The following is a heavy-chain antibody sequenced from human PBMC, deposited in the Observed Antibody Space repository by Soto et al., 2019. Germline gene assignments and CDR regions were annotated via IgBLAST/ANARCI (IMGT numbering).Heavy chain of an antibody. CDR1: GFTFSDYY. J-gene: IGHJ5*02. Sequence: PWGSLRLSCAASGFTFSDYYMSWIRQAPGKGLEWVSYISSSGSTIYYADSVKGRFTISRDNAKNSLYLQMNSLRAEDTAVYYCARDVGYCSGGSCYSAGSWFDPWGQGTLVTVSS. CDR3: ARDVGYCSGGSCYSAGSWFDP. V-gene: IGHV3-11*01. D-gene: IGHD2-15*01. CDR2: ISSSGSTI.